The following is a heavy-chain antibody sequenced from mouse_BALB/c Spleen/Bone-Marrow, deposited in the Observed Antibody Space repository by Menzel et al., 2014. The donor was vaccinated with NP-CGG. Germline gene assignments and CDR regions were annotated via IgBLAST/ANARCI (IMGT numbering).Heavy chain of an antibody. V-gene: IGHV1S81*02. CDR3: ARWLLQYFDV. J-gene: IGHJ1*01. CDR1: GYTFTSYW. D-gene: IGHD2-3*01. CDR2: IIPSNGRT. Sequence: QVQLQQSGAELVKPGASVKLSCKSSGYTFTSYWMHWVEQRPGQGLEWIGEIIPSNGRTNYNEKFKSKATLTVDKSSNTAYMQLSSLTSDDSAVYYCARWLLQYFDVWGAGTTVTVSS.